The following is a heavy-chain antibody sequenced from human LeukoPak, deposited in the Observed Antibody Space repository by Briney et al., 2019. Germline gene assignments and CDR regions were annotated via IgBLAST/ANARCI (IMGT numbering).Heavy chain of an antibody. V-gene: IGHV3-53*01. CDR3: ARDTWAYYMDV. CDR2: IYSGGST. J-gene: IGHJ6*03. CDR1: GFTFSDYW. D-gene: IGHD2/OR15-2a*01. Sequence: GGSLRLSCAASGFTFSDYWMHWVRQAPGKGLEWVSVIYSGGSTYYADSVKGRFTISRDNSKNTLYLQMNSLRVEDTAVYYCARDTWAYYMDVWGKGTTVTISS.